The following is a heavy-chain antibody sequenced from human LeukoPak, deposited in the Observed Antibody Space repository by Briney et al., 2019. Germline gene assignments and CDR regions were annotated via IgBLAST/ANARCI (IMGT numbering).Heavy chain of an antibody. CDR3: ARCYGCSFGYYFDY. Sequence: PSQTLSLTCTVSGGSISSGDYYWSWVRQPPGKGQEWIGYIYYSGSTYYNPSLKSRVTISVDTSKNQFSLKLSSVTAADTAVYYCARCYGCSFGYYFDYWGQGTLVTGSS. J-gene: IGHJ4*02. CDR2: IYYSGST. CDR1: GGSISSGDYY. D-gene: IGHD4-23*01. V-gene: IGHV4-30-4*01.